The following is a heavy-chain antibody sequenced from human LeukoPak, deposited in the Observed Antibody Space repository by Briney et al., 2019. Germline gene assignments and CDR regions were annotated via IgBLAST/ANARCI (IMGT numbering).Heavy chain of an antibody. V-gene: IGHV1-8*02. Sequence: ASVKVSCKASGYTFTGYYMHWVRQAPGQGLEWMGRINPNSGNTGFAQKFQGRVTMTRNTSISTAYMHLSSLRSEDTAVYYCARVVRTTVTNGGDYWGQGTLVTVSS. J-gene: IGHJ4*02. CDR2: INPNSGNT. D-gene: IGHD4-17*01. CDR3: ARVVRTTVTNGGDY. CDR1: GYTFTGYY.